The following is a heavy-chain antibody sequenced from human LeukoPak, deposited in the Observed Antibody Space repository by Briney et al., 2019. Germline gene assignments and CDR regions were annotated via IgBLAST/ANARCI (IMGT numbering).Heavy chain of an antibody. Sequence: GASVKVSCKASGYTFTGYHMHWVRQAPGQGLEWMGGIIPIFGTANYAQKFQGRVTITADESTSTAYMELSSLRSEDTAVYYCARVYGDWTYYFDYWGQGTLVTVSS. CDR2: IIPIFGTA. V-gene: IGHV1-69*13. J-gene: IGHJ4*02. CDR3: ARVYGDWTYYFDY. CDR1: GYTFTGYH. D-gene: IGHD4-17*01.